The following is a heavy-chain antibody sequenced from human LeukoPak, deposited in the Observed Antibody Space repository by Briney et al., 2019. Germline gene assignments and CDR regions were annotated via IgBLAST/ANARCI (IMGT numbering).Heavy chain of an antibody. CDR1: GFTFSNAW. J-gene: IGHJ4*02. CDR3: TTGLDIIVVDQLVPFDF. D-gene: IGHD2-15*01. V-gene: IGHV3-15*01. Sequence: GGSLRLSCAASGFTFSNAWMSWVRQAPGKGLEWVGRIKSKTDGGTTDYAAPVKGRFTISRDDSKNTLYLQMNSLKTEDTAVYYCTTGLDIIVVDQLVPFDFWGQGTLVTVSS. CDR2: IKSKTDGGTT.